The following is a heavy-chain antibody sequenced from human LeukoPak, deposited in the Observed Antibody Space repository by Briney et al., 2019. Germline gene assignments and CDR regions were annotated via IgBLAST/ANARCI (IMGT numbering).Heavy chain of an antibody. CDR3: ARLRYCSGGSCYSFDY. V-gene: IGHV5-51*01. CDR1: GYSLTSYW. J-gene: IGHJ4*02. CDR2: IYPGDSDT. Sequence: GESLKISCKGSGYSLTSYWIGWVRQMPGKGLEWMGIIYPGDSDTRYSPSFQGQVTISADKSISTAYLQWSSLKASDTAMYYCARLRYCSGGSCYSFDYWGQGTLVTVSS. D-gene: IGHD2-15*01.